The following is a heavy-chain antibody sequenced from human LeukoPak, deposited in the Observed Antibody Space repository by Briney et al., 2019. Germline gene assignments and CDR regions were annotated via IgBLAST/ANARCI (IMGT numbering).Heavy chain of an antibody. CDR3: AKGSGWYV. Sequence: TGGSLRLSCAAFGFTFSSSSMSWVRQAPGKGLEWVSVISGSGGSTDYADSVKGRFTISRDNSKNTLYLQINSLRAEDTAVYYCAKGSGWYVWGQGTLVTVSS. CDR2: ISGSGGST. V-gene: IGHV3-23*01. D-gene: IGHD6-19*01. J-gene: IGHJ4*02. CDR1: GFTFSSSS.